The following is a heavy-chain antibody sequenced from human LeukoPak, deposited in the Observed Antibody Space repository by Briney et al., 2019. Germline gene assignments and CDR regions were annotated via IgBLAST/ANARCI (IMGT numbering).Heavy chain of an antibody. CDR1: GFTFSSYA. Sequence: PGGSLRLSCAASGFTFSSYAMSWVRQAPGKGLEWVSAISGSGSSTYYADSVKGRFTISRDNSKNTLYLQMNSLRAEDTAVYYCAKDKHYVYWGGYPRDYWGQGTLVTVSS. V-gene: IGHV3-23*01. D-gene: IGHD3-3*01. CDR2: ISGSGSST. J-gene: IGHJ4*02. CDR3: AKDKHYVYWGGYPRDY.